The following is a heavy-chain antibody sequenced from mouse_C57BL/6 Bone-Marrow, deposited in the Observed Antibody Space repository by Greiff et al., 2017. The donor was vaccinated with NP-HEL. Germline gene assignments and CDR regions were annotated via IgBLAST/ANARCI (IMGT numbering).Heavy chain of an antibody. V-gene: IGHV5-17*01. J-gene: IGHJ2*01. Sequence: EVKLMESGGGLVKPGGSLQLSCAASGFTFSDYGMHWVRQAPEKGLEWVAYISSGSSTIYYADPVKGRFTISRDNAKNTLFLQMTSLRSEDTAMYYCARKDYGSSFDYWGQGTTLTVSS. CDR1: GFTFSDYG. CDR2: ISSGSSTI. D-gene: IGHD1-1*01. CDR3: ARKDYGSSFDY.